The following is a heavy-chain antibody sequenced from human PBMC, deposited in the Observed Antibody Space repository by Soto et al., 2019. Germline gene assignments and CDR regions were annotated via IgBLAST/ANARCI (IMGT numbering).Heavy chain of an antibody. CDR2: IKSKTDGGTT. J-gene: IGHJ5*02. CDR3: TGGDYWFDP. V-gene: IGHV3-15*01. Sequence: EVQLVESGGGLVQPGGSLRLSCAASGFTFSNAWMSWVRQAPGKGLEWVGRIKSKTDGGTTDYAAPVKGRFTISRDDSKNTLYLQMNSQKTEVTAMYYCTGGDYWFDPWGQGNQVNVS. CDR1: GFTFSNAW. D-gene: IGHD4-17*01.